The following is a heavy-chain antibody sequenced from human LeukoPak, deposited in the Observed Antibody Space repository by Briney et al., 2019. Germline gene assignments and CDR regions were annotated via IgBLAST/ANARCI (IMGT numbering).Heavy chain of an antibody. V-gene: IGHV1-18*01. Sequence: VASVKVSCTASGYTFTSYGISWVRQAPGQGLEWMGWISAYNGNTNYAQKLQGRVTMTTDTSTSTVYMELSSLRSEDTAVYYCARAPYSSSWFVPLDYWGQGSQVTVSS. J-gene: IGHJ4*02. CDR3: ARAPYSSSWFVPLDY. CDR2: ISAYNGNT. D-gene: IGHD6-13*01. CDR1: GYTFTSYG.